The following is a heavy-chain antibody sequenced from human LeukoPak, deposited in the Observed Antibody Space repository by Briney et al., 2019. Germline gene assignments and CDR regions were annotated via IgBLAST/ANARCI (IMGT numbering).Heavy chain of an antibody. CDR3: AKVRGTYSSGYFFDY. CDR1: GFTFDDYA. D-gene: IGHD6-19*01. V-gene: IGHV3-9*03. Sequence: PGGSLRLSCAASGFTFDDYAMHWVRQVPGKGLEWVSGISWNSGSIGYADSVKGRFTISRDNAKNSLYLQMNSLRAEDMALYYCAKVRGTYSSGYFFDYWGQGTLVTVSS. CDR2: ISWNSGSI. J-gene: IGHJ4*02.